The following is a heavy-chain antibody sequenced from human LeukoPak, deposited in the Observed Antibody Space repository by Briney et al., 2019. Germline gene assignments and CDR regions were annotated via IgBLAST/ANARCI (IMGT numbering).Heavy chain of an antibody. CDR1: GGSVSSGSYY. D-gene: IGHD5-18*01. CDR3: AREMRQLWRFDY. V-gene: IGHV4-61*01. CDR2: IYYSGST. J-gene: IGHJ4*02. Sequence: SETLSLTCTVSGGSVSSGSYYWSWIRQPPGKGLEWIGYIYYSGSTNYNPSLKSRVTISVDTSKNQFSLKLSSVTAADTAVYYCAREMRQLWRFDYWGQGTLVTVSS.